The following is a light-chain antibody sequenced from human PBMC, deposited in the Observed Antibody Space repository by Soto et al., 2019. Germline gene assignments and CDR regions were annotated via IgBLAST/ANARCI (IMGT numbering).Light chain of an antibody. CDR1: QSVSGN. Sequence: EIVMTQSPATLSVSPGERATLSCRASQSVSGNLAWYQQKPGQAPRLLIYGASTRATGIPARFSGSGSGTEFSLTITSLQSEDFAVYYCQQYNDWPPLTFGGVTKVEIK. V-gene: IGKV3-15*01. CDR3: QQYNDWPPLT. CDR2: GAS. J-gene: IGKJ4*01.